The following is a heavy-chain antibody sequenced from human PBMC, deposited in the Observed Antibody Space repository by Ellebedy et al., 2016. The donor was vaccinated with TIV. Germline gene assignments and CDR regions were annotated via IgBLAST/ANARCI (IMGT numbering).Heavy chain of an antibody. CDR3: ARATQWLTFDF. CDR2: IFNADDT. CDR1: GFTVTAYP. V-gene: IGHV3-53*01. D-gene: IGHD6-19*01. J-gene: IGHJ4*02. Sequence: GESLKISCAASGFTVTAYPMNWVRQAPGTGLEWVSTIFNADDTNFADYAGSVTGRFTVSRDKPENTLYLQMNNLRADDTAIYYCARATQWLTFDFWGQGILFTVSA.